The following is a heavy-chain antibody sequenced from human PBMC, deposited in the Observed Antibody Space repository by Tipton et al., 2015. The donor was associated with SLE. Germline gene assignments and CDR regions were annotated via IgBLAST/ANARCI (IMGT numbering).Heavy chain of an antibody. CDR3: ARGFEELDS. V-gene: IGHV4-59*01. Sequence: TLSLTCTVSGDSISSYFWSWIRQPPGKGLEWIGYIYYSGSTNYNPSLKSRVTISVDTSKNQFSLKLSSVTAADTAVYYCARGFEELDSWGQGTLVTVSS. J-gene: IGHJ4*02. D-gene: IGHD1-26*01. CDR1: GDSISSYF. CDR2: IYYSGST.